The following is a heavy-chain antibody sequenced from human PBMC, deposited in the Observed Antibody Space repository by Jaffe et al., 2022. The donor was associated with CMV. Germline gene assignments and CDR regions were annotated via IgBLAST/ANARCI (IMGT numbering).Heavy chain of an antibody. J-gene: IGHJ4*02. CDR1: GGTFSSYA. CDR2: IIPIFGTA. Sequence: QVQLVQSGAEVKKPGSSVKVSCKASGGTFSSYAISWVRQAPGQGLEWMGGIIPIFGTANYAQKFQGRVTITADESTSTAYMELSSLRSEDTAVYYCARGTGYCTNGVCYTGKYYFDYWGQGTLVTVSS. V-gene: IGHV1-69*01. CDR3: ARGTGYCTNGVCYTGKYYFDY. D-gene: IGHD2-8*01.